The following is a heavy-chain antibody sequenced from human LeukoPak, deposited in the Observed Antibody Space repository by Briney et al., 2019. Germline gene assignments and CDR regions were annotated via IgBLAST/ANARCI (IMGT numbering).Heavy chain of an antibody. J-gene: IGHJ4*02. CDR1: GFSLSTSGVG. V-gene: IGHV2-5*02. CDR2: IYWDDDK. D-gene: IGHD2-15*01. Sequence: SGPTLVKPTQTLTLTCTFSGFSLSTSGVGVGWIRQPPGKALEWLALIYWDDDKRYSPSLKSRLTITKDTSKNQVVLTMTNMDPVDTATYYCAHSRGGGLVEGYYFDYWGQGTLVTVSS. CDR3: AHSRGGGLVEGYYFDY.